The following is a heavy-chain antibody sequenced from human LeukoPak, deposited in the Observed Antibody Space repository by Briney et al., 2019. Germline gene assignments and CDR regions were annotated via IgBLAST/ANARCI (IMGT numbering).Heavy chain of an antibody. CDR2: IGATGGST. D-gene: IGHD5-24*01. Sequence: GGSLRLSCAASGFAFSSYAMSWVRQAPGKGLEWVSGIGATGGSTYHADSVKGRFSISSDNSKNTLYLEVNSLRAEDTAVYYCAKELAYNAHYFDSWGQGTLVTVSS. CDR1: GFAFSSYA. V-gene: IGHV3-23*01. J-gene: IGHJ4*02. CDR3: AKELAYNAHYFDS.